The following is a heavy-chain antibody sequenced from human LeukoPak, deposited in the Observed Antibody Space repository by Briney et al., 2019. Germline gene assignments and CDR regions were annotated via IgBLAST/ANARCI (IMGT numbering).Heavy chain of an antibody. CDR3: ARDTRTISGVDY. D-gene: IGHD3-3*01. CDR2: IYHSGST. Sequence: PSETLSLTCTVSGGSISSYYWSWIRQPPGKGLEWIGSIYHSGSTYYNPSLRSRVTISVDTSKNQFSLKLSSVTAADTAVYYCARDTRTISGVDYWGQGTLVTVSS. V-gene: IGHV4-59*12. J-gene: IGHJ4*02. CDR1: GGSISSYY.